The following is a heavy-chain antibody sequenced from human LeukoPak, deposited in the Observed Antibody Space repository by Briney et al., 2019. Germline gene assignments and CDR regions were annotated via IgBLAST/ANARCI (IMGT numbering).Heavy chain of an antibody. V-gene: IGHV4-34*01. CDR1: GLSFSGYY. CDR3: ASGRRGQYIAARPGLDY. D-gene: IGHD6-6*01. Sequence: TETLSLTCAVYGLSFSGYYLSWIRQPPGKGLEWIGEINHSGSTKYNPSLKSRVTTSVDTSKKQFSLKLSSMTVADSAVYYCASGRRGQYIAARPGLDYWGQGTLVTVSS. CDR2: INHSGST. J-gene: IGHJ4*02.